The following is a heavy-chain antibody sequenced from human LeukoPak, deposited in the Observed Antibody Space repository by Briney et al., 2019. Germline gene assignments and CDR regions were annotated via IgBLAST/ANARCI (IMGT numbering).Heavy chain of an antibody. J-gene: IGHJ3*02. Sequence: PSETLSLTCGVYGGSFSGYYWSWIRQPPGKGLEWIGEILHSGSTNYNPSLKSRVIISVDTSKNQFSLQLTSVTAADTAMYYCARSYGSGSIWGQGTMVTVSS. D-gene: IGHD3-10*01. V-gene: IGHV4-34*12. CDR1: GGSFSGYY. CDR2: ILHSGST. CDR3: ARSYGSGSI.